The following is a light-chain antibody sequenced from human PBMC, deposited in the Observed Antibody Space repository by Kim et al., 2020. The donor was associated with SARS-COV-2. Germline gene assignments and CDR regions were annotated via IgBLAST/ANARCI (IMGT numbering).Light chain of an antibody. J-gene: IGKJ2*01. Sequence: DIVMTQSPDSLAVSLGERATINCRSSQSIFFSSNNKNYLAWYQQKPGQPPKLLIYWASIRQAGVPDRFSGSGSGTDFTLTISSLQAEDVAVYYCQQYYSSPHTFGQGTKLEI. V-gene: IGKV4-1*01. CDR1: QSIFFSSNNKNY. CDR2: WAS. CDR3: QQYYSSPHT.